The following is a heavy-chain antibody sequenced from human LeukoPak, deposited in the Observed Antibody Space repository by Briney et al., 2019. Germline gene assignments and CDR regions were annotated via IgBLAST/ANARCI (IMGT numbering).Heavy chain of an antibody. D-gene: IGHD2-15*01. Sequence: SETLSLTCTVSGYSISSGYYWGWIGQPPGKGLEWIGSIYHSGSTYYNPSLKSRVTISVDTSKNQFSLKLSSVTAADTAVYYCARDGRYCSGGSCPPGFYFDYWGQGTLVTVSS. CDR1: GYSISSGYY. V-gene: IGHV4-38-2*02. CDR2: IYHSGST. J-gene: IGHJ4*02. CDR3: ARDGRYCSGGSCPPGFYFDY.